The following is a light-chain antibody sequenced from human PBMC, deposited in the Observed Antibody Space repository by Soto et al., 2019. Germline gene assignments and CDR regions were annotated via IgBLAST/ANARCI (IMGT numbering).Light chain of an antibody. V-gene: IGLV1-40*01. CDR2: GDN. CDR3: QSYDSSLTTFV. CDR1: SSNIGAEYD. Sequence: QSLLTQPPSVSGAPGQRVAMFCTGSSSNIGAEYDVHWYQQLPGTAPKRLIYGDNNRPSGVPDRFSGSKSGTSASLAITGLQPEDEADYYCQSYDSSLTTFVFGTGTKVTVL. J-gene: IGLJ1*01.